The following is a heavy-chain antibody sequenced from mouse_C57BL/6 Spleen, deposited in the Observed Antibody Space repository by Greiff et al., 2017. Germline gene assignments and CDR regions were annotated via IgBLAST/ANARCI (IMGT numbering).Heavy chain of an antibody. J-gene: IGHJ3*01. D-gene: IGHD2-5*01. Sequence: DVKLQESGPGLVKPSQSLSLTCSVTGYSITSGYYWNWIRQFPGNKLEWMGYISYDGSNNYNPSLKNRISITRDTSKNQFFLKLNSVTTEDTATYYCARGSNYFAYWGQGTLVTVSA. V-gene: IGHV3-6*01. CDR3: ARGSNYFAY. CDR2: ISYDGSN. CDR1: GYSITSGYY.